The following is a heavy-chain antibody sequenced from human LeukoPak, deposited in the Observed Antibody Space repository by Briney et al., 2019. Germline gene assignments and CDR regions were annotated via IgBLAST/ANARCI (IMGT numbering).Heavy chain of an antibody. Sequence: SETLSLTCIVSGDSISSSSYYWGWIRQPPGKGLEWIGSIYYTGSTYYNPSLRSRVTISVDTSKNLFSLKLTSVTAADTAVYYCARGFGWYALNYFDCWGQGTLVTVSS. V-gene: IGHV4-39*07. J-gene: IGHJ4*02. CDR3: ARGFGWYALNYFDC. D-gene: IGHD6-19*01. CDR1: GDSISSSSYY. CDR2: IYYTGST.